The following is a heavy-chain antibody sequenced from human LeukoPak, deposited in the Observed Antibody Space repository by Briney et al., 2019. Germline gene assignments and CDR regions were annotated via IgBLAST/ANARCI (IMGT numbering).Heavy chain of an antibody. V-gene: IGHV3-73*01. D-gene: IGHD2-2*01. J-gene: IGHJ4*02. CDR2: IRDKANSYAT. Sequence: GGSLRLSCAASGFTFSGSAIHWVRQASGKGLEWVGRIRDKANSYATAYIASVKGRFTISRDDSRNTAYLQMSSLKTEDTAVYYCTRWDCTTTGCYPFDYWGQGTLVTVSS. CDR3: TRWDCTTTGCYPFDY. CDR1: GFTFSGSA.